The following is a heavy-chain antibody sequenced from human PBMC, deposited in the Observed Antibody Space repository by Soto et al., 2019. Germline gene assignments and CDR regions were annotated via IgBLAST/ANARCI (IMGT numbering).Heavy chain of an antibody. D-gene: IGHD3-10*01. Sequence: ASVKVSCKASGGTFSSYAISWVRQAPGQGLEWMGGIIPIFTTANYAQKFQGRVTITADESTSTAYMELSSLRSEDTAVYYCARGHDYGSGSYVYGMDVWGQGTTVTVS. J-gene: IGHJ6*02. V-gene: IGHV1-69*13. CDR2: IIPIFTTA. CDR1: GGTFSSYA. CDR3: ARGHDYGSGSYVYGMDV.